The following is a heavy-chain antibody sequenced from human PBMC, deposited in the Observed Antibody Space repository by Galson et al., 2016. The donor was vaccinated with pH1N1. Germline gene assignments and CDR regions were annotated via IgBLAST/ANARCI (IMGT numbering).Heavy chain of an antibody. D-gene: IGHD3-3*02. V-gene: IGHV3-9*01. CDR3: AKDIAFSSNWYDY. Sequence: SLRLSCAASGFTFDDYAMHWVRQAPGKGLEWVSGISWNSGSIGYADSVKGRFTISRDNAKNSLYLQMNSLRAEDTALYYCAKDIAFSSNWYDYWGQGTTVTVSS. CDR1: GFTFDDYA. J-gene: IGHJ5*01. CDR2: ISWNSGSI.